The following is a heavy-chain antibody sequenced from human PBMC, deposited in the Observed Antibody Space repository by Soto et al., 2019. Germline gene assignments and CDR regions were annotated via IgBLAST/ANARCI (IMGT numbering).Heavy chain of an antibody. CDR2: IRSKANTYAT. V-gene: IGHV3-73*02. J-gene: IGHJ6*02. Sequence: EVQLVESGGDLVQPGGSLKLSCAASGLPFSGSPIHWVRQASGKGLEWVGRIRSKANTYATAYATSVKGRFTISRDDSTNTTYLQMNSLKTEDTAVYFCTRPGFGDFVDPYDYGIDVWGQGTTVTVSS. CDR3: TRPGFGDFVDPYDYGIDV. D-gene: IGHD2-2*01. CDR1: GLPFSGSP.